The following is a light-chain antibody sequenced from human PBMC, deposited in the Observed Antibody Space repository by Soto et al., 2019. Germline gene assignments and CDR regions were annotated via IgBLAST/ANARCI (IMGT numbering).Light chain of an antibody. CDR1: QDISSY. CDR3: QQLNSYPPWT. CDR2: SAS. V-gene: IGKV1-9*01. Sequence: DVQLTQSPSFLSASVGDRLTITCRGSQDISSYLAWYQQKPGKAPKLLIHSASTLHSGVPLRFSGSGSGTEFTLTISGLQPEDFATYYCQQLNSYPPWTIGQGTKV. J-gene: IGKJ1*01.